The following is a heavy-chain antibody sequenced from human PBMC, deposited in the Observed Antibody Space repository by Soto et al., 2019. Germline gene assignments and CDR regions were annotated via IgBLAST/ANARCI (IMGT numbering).Heavy chain of an antibody. J-gene: IGHJ4*02. CDR1: GFTFSSYA. V-gene: IGHV3-30-3*01. CDR2: ISYDGSNK. Sequence: GSLRLSCAASGFTFSSYAMHWVRQAPGKGLEWVAVISYDGSNKYYADSVKGRFTISRDNSKNTLYLQMNSLRAEDTAVYYCARVPDSSDYYHIYWGQGTLVTVSS. D-gene: IGHD3-22*01. CDR3: ARVPDSSDYYHIY.